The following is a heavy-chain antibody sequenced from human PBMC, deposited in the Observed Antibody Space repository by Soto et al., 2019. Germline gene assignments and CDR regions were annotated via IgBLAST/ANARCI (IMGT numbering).Heavy chain of an antibody. D-gene: IGHD3-22*01. J-gene: IGHJ5*02. CDR2: IIPIFGTA. V-gene: IGHV1-69*01. CDR1: GVTFSSYA. Sequence: QVQLVQSGAEVKKPGSSVKVSCKASGVTFSSYAISWVRQAPGQGLEWMGGIIPIFGTANYAQKFQGRVTITADESTSTAYMELSSLRSEDTAVYYCARDRGDYYDSSGYVGWFDPWGQGTLVTVSS. CDR3: ARDRGDYYDSSGYVGWFDP.